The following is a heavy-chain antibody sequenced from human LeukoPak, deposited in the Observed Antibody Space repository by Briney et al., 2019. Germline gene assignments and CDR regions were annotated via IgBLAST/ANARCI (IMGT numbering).Heavy chain of an antibody. Sequence: GGPLRLSCVDSGFTFSNSWMSWVRQAPGRGLEWVATSNADGSEEFYVESVKGRFTISRNNARNSLFLHMDSLRAEGTAVYYCARDRAYGTFDYWGQGTLVTVSS. J-gene: IGHJ4*02. V-gene: IGHV3-7*01. CDR2: SNADGSEE. D-gene: IGHD4-17*01. CDR3: ARDRAYGTFDY. CDR1: GFTFSNSW.